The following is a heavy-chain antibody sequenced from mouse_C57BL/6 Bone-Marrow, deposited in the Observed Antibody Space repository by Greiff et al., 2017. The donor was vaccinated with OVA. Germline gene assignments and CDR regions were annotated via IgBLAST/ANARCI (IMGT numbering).Heavy chain of an antibody. Sequence: EVQLHQSGAELVRPGASVKLSCTASGFNIKDYYMHWVKQRPEQGLEWIGRIDPDDGDTEYDPKFKGKATITADTSSNTAYLQLSSLTSEATAVYCCCPVIFFYYGISYCFAYWGQGTLVTVSA. D-gene: IGHD1-1*01. CDR2: IDPDDGDT. J-gene: IGHJ3*01. V-gene: IGHV14-1*01. CDR1: GFNIKDYY. CDR3: CPVIFFYYGISYCFAY.